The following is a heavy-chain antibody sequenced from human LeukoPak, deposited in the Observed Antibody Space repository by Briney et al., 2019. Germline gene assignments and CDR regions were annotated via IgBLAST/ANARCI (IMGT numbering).Heavy chain of an antibody. J-gene: IGHJ4*02. V-gene: IGHV3-30-3*01. CDR3: ARDGEGRYSGSYYGGFDY. CDR2: ISYDGSNK. D-gene: IGHD1-26*01. Sequence: GGSLRLSCAASGFTFSSYAMHWVRQAPGKGLGWVAVISYDGSNKYYADSVKGRFTISRDNSKNTLYLQMNSLRAEDTAVYYCARDGEGRYSGSYYGGFDYWGQGTLVTVSS. CDR1: GFTFSSYA.